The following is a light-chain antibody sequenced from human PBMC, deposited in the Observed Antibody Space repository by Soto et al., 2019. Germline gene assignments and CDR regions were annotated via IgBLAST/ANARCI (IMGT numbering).Light chain of an antibody. J-gene: IGKJ2*01. CDR2: TTS. V-gene: IGKV3-11*01. CDR1: QSASNY. CDR3: QVRAT. Sequence: EIVLTQSPAALSLSPGERATLSCRASQSASNYLAWYQQKPGQAPKLLIYTTSTRATGIPARFSGSGSGTDFTLTISSLEPEDSAVYYCQVRATFGQGTKLEIE.